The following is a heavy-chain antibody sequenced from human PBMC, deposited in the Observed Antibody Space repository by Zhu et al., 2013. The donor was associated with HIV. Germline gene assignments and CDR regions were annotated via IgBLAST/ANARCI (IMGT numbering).Heavy chain of an antibody. Sequence: QVQLVQSGAEVKKPGSSVKVSCKASGGTFSSYAISWVRQAPGQGLEWMGGIIPIFGTANYAQKFQGRVTITADESTSTAYMELSSLRSEDTAVYFCARNNNCTDGSCYLPDAFDIWGQGTMVTVSS. CDR2: IIPIFGTA. CDR1: GGTFSSYA. D-gene: IGHD2-15*01. J-gene: IGHJ3*02. V-gene: IGHV1-69*01. CDR3: ARNNNCTDGSCYLPDAFDI.